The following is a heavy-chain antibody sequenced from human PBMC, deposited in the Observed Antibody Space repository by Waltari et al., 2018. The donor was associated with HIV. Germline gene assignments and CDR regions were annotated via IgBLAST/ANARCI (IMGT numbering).Heavy chain of an antibody. CDR3: ARDRYYYARTGSPDY. D-gene: IGHD3-22*01. CDR1: GGSITSSSYY. Sequence: QLQLQASGPGLVKPSETLSLTCTVSGGSITSSSYYWGWIRQPPGKGLEWIGNSYYSGSAYYNSSLKSRVTISVDMSKNQFSLKLNSVTAADTAVYYCARDRYYYARTGSPDYWGQGTLVTVSS. V-gene: IGHV4-39*02. J-gene: IGHJ4*02. CDR2: SYYSGSA.